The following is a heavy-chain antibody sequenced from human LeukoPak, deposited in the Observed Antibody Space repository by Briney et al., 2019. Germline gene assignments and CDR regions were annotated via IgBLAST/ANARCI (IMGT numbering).Heavy chain of an antibody. CDR1: GFIFSDYW. D-gene: IGHD7-27*01. CDR2: INTDGSSI. V-gene: IGHV3-74*01. J-gene: IGHJ4*02. Sequence: PGGSVRFSCGVSGFIFSDYWMHWVRQVPGKGLLWVARINTDGSSISYADSVKGRFTISRDNAKNTLYLQMNSLGAEDTAVYYCTRAQTLTGDRTLPDFWGQGTLVTVSS. CDR3: TRAQTLTGDRTLPDF.